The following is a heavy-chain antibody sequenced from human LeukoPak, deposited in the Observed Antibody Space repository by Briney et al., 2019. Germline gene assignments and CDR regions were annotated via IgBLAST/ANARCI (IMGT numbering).Heavy chain of an antibody. D-gene: IGHD6-19*01. J-gene: IGHJ5*02. CDR3: AREKHGVADENWFDP. CDR1: GYTFSGYY. Sequence: GASVKVSCKASGYTFSGYYIHWVRQPPGHGLEWMGWINPNSGGTNYAQKFQGRVTMTRDTSISTAYMELSRLRSDDTAVYYCAREKHGVADENWFDPWGQGTLVTVSS. V-gene: IGHV1-2*02. CDR2: INPNSGGT.